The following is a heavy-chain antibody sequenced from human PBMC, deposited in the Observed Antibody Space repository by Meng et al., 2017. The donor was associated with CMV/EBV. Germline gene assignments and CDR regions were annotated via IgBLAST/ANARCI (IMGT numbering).Heavy chain of an antibody. CDR3: ARDTSNGEVRGVILFDP. D-gene: IGHD3-10*01. Sequence: VKVSCKASGYTFTGYYMHWVRQAPGQGLEWMGWINPNSGGTNYAQKFQGRVTMTRDTSISTAYMELSRLRSDDTAVYYCARDTSNGEVRGVILFDPWGQGTLVTVSS. CDR2: INPNSGGT. CDR1: GYTFTGYY. V-gene: IGHV1-2*02. J-gene: IGHJ5*02.